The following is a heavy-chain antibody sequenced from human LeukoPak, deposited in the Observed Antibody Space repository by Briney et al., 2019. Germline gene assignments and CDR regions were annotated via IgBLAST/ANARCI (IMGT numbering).Heavy chain of an antibody. CDR3: AKLVTHFDY. Sequence: GGSLTLSYAASGLTYRKCAMSWVRQAPGKGLDWVSAISGSGGSTYYADSVKGRFTISRDNSKNTLYMQMNSLRAEDTAVYYCAKLVTHFDYWGQGTLVTVSS. CDR2: ISGSGGST. J-gene: IGHJ4*02. D-gene: IGHD4-23*01. V-gene: IGHV3-23*01. CDR1: GLTYRKCA.